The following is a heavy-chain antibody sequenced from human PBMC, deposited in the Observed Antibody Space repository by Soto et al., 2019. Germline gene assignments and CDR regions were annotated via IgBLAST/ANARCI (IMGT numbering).Heavy chain of an antibody. V-gene: IGHV3-11*03. Sequence: GGSLRLSCVASGFTFSDHYMTWIRQAPGKGLEWLSYISTSSSYTNYADSVKGRFTISRDNAMNSLYLQMNSLRAENTAVYYCARLRLTGYFDYWGQGTLVTVSS. J-gene: IGHJ4*02. CDR1: GFTFSDHY. CDR3: ARLRLTGYFDY. CDR2: ISTSSSYT.